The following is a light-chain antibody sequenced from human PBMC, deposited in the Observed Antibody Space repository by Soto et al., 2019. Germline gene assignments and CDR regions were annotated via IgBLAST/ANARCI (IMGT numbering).Light chain of an antibody. Sequence: DIQMTQSPSTLSASVGDRVTITCRAGQSISSWLAWYQQKPGKAPKLLIYKASSLESGVPSRFSGSGSGTEFTLTISSLQPDDFATYYFQQYNSYPRTFGQGTKVDIK. CDR1: QSISSW. J-gene: IGKJ1*01. CDR3: QQYNSYPRT. V-gene: IGKV1-5*03. CDR2: KAS.